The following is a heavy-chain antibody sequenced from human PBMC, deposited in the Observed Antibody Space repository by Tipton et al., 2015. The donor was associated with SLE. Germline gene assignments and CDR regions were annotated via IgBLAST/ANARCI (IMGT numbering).Heavy chain of an antibody. J-gene: IGHJ4*02. CDR1: RGSFSDYF. Sequence: TLSLTCAVERGSFSDYFWSWVRQPPGRGLQWIGEINRSRGTNYNPSLKSRVIISLDTSNNQFSLKLSSVTAADTAVYYCARGIADEPRFGDYWGQGTLVTVSS. D-gene: IGHD6-13*01. CDR3: ARGIADEPRFGDY. CDR2: INRSRGT. V-gene: IGHV4-34*01.